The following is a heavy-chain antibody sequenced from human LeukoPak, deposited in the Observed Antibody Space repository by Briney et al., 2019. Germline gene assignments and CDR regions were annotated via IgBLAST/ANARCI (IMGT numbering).Heavy chain of an antibody. V-gene: IGHV4-61*10. J-gene: IGHJ4*02. CDR2: IYYSGST. CDR3: ARGGTAIHTYYFDY. D-gene: IGHD5-18*01. CDR1: GGSISSGSYY. Sequence: SQTLSLTCTVSGGSISSGSYYWSWIRQPAGKGLEWIGYIYYSGSTNYNPSLKSRVTISVDTSKNQFSLKLSSVTAADTAVYYCARGGTAIHTYYFDYWGQGTLVTVSS.